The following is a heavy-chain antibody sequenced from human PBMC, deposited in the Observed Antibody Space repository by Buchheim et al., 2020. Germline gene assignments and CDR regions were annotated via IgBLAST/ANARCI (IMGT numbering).Heavy chain of an antibody. CDR1: GFTFSSYT. CDR3: VRELNVGVFDY. V-gene: IGHV3-21*01. Sequence: EVQLVESGGGLVKPGGSLRLSCAGSGFTFSSYTMNWVRQAPGKGLGWVSSISSGSSYMYYADSVKGRFTISRDNAKNSLYLHLNSLRAEDTAVYYCVRELNVGVFDYWGQGAL. J-gene: IGHJ4*02. CDR2: ISSGSSYM. D-gene: IGHD1-26*01.